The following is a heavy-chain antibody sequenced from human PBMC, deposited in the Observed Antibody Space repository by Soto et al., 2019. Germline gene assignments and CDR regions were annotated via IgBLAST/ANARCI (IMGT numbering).Heavy chain of an antibody. CDR2: IYYSGST. CDR1: GGSISSGGYY. CDR3: ARDNRELGLVDY. J-gene: IGHJ4*02. Sequence: QVQLQESGPGLVKPSQTLSLTCTVSGGSISSGGYYWSWIRQHPGKGLEWIGYIYYSGSTYYNPCLKSRVTISVDTSKNQFSLKLSSVTAADTAVYYCARDNRELGLVDYWGQGTLVTVSS. V-gene: IGHV4-31*03. D-gene: IGHD7-27*01.